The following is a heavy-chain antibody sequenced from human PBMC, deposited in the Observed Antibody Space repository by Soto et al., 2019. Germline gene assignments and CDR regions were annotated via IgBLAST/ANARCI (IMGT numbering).Heavy chain of an antibody. CDR2: VHHSWGS. D-gene: IGHD3-10*01. Sequence: QVQLQESGPGLVKPSETLSLSCTVSGGSISSYYWSWFRQSPGKRIEWIGYVHHSWGSSYNPSFQSRVAISLDTSKRQFSLKVTSVTATDPAVYYCARQGFGPLHGRVDVWGQGTTVTVSS. V-gene: IGHV4-59*08. CDR3: ARQGFGPLHGRVDV. CDR1: GGSISSYY. J-gene: IGHJ6*02.